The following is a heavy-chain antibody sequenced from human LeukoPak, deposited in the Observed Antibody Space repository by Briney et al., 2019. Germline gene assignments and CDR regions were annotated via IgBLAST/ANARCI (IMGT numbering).Heavy chain of an antibody. CDR3: ARHETFTHRGGYSYGFDY. V-gene: IGHV4-59*08. Sequence: SETLSLTCTVSGGSISSYYWSWIRQPPGKGLEWIGYIYYSGSTNCNPSLKSRVTISVDTSKNQFSLKLSSVTAADTAVYYCARHETFTHRGGYSYGFDYWGQGTLVTVSS. J-gene: IGHJ4*02. D-gene: IGHD5-18*01. CDR2: IYYSGST. CDR1: GGSISSYY.